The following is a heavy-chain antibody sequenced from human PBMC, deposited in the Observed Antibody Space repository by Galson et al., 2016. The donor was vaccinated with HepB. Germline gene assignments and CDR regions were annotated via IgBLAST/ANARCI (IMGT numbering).Heavy chain of an antibody. V-gene: IGHV3-23*01. J-gene: IGHJ4*01. Sequence: SLRLSCAASGFTFSDYAMSWVRQAPGKGLQWVSTIRGTGVTTHYADSVKGRFTISRDNSKNTLYLQMSSLRAEDTAMYYCEQATPYYDVLTGFFVYYSDYWGHGTLVTVSA. D-gene: IGHD3-9*01. CDR1: GFTFSDYA. CDR2: IRGTGVTT. CDR3: EQATPYYDVLTGFFVYYSDY.